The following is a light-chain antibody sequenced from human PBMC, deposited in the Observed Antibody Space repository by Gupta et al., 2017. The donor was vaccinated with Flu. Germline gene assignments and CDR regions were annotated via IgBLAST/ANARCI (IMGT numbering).Light chain of an antibody. CDR3: QQYNMYHT. CDR2: KAS. J-gene: IGKJ2*01. V-gene: IGKV1-5*03. CDR1: QNINSW. Sequence: DTQMTQSPSTLSAFVGERVTITCRASQNINSWLAWYQQKPGKAPKLLIYKASILESGVPSRFSGSGSGTEFTLTINSLQPDDFATYYCQQYNMYHTFGQGTKLEIK.